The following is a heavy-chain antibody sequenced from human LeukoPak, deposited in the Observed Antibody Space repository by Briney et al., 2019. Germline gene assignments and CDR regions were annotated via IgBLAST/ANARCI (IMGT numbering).Heavy chain of an antibody. Sequence: PGGSLRLSCAASGFTFSSYAMHWVRQAPGKGLEWVAVISYDGSNKYYADSVKGRFTISRDNSTNTLYLQMNSLRAEDTAVYYCARDGQVVPAAPFNWFDPWGQGTLVTVSS. CDR1: GFTFSSYA. CDR3: ARDGQVVPAAPFNWFDP. V-gene: IGHV3-30-3*01. D-gene: IGHD2-2*01. J-gene: IGHJ5*02. CDR2: ISYDGSNK.